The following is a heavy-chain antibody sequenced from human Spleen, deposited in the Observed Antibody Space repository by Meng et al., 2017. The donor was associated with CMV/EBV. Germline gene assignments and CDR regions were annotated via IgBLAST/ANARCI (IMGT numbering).Heavy chain of an antibody. V-gene: IGHV3-21*01. Sequence: FTLSSYSMNWVRQAPGKGLEWVSSISSSSSYIYYADSVKGRFTISRDNAKNSLYLQMNSLGAEDTAVYYCAREMYYYDSSGYSPGTDYWGQGTLVTVSS. J-gene: IGHJ4*02. CDR2: ISSSSSYI. CDR3: AREMYYYDSSGYSPGTDY. D-gene: IGHD3-22*01. CDR1: FTLSSYS.